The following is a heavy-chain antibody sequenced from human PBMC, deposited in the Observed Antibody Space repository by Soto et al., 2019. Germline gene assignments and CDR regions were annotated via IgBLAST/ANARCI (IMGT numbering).Heavy chain of an antibody. CDR2: INAANGDT. Sequence: ASVKVSCKASGYTFTSYGIHCVRQAPGQRLEWMGWINAANGDTKYSPKFQGRVTITRDTSASTAYMELSSLRSEDTAVYYCVRRHVSATGIDWFEPWRQGTLGTVSS. CDR1: GYTFTSYG. D-gene: IGHD6-13*01. V-gene: IGHV1-3*01. J-gene: IGHJ5*02. CDR3: VRRHVSATGIDWFEP.